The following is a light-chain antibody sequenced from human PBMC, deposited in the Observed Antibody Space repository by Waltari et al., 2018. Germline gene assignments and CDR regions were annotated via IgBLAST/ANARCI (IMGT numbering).Light chain of an antibody. Sequence: IQMTQSPSALSASVGDTVTLSCRASQNIYYNSAWYQQKPGKAPELLIYAVSSLQSGFPSRFSGSGSGTEFTLTITTLQPEDSAIYFCQHYYDNPPIFGQGTKVEI. CDR3: QHYYDNPPI. J-gene: IGKJ2*01. V-gene: IGKV1-6*02. CDR1: QNIYYN. CDR2: AVS.